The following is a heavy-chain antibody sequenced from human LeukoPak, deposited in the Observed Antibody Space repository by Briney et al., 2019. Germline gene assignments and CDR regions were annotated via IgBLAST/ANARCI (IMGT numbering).Heavy chain of an antibody. V-gene: IGHV3-20*01. CDR2: INWNGGST. Sequence: GGSLRLSCAAPGFTFDDYGMSWVRQAPGKGLEWVSGINWNGGSTGYADSVKGRFTISRDNAKNSLYLQMNSLRAEDTALYHCATYCSSTSCAGEDAFDIWGQGTMVTVSS. J-gene: IGHJ3*02. CDR1: GFTFDDYG. D-gene: IGHD2-2*01. CDR3: ATYCSSTSCAGEDAFDI.